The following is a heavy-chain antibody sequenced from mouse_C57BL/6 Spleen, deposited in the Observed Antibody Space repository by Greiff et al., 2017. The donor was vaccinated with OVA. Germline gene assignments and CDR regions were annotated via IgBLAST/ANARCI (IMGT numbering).Heavy chain of an antibody. CDR1: GFTFSSYA. J-gene: IGHJ2*01. Sequence: EVKLMESGEGLVKPGGSLKLSCAASGFTFSSYAMSWVRQTPEKRLEWVAYISSGGDYIYYADTVKGRFTISRDNARNTLYLQMSSLKSEDTAMYYCTREEDGYYGYFDYWGQGTTLTVSS. CDR3: TREEDGYYGYFDY. D-gene: IGHD2-3*01. CDR2: ISSGGDYI. V-gene: IGHV5-9-1*02.